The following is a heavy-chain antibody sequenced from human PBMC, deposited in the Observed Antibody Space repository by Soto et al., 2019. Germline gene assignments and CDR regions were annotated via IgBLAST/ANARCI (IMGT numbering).Heavy chain of an antibody. V-gene: IGHV1-46*01. J-gene: IGHJ4*02. CDR2: INPSGGST. D-gene: IGHD2-21*02. CDR1: GYTFTSYY. CDR3: ARDVYCGGDCYARYFDY. Sequence: ASVKVSCKASGYTFTSYYMHWARQAPGQGLEWMGIINPSGGSTSYAQKFQGRVTMTRDTSTSTVYMELSSLRSEDTAVYYCARDVYCGGDCYARYFDYWGQGTLVTVSS.